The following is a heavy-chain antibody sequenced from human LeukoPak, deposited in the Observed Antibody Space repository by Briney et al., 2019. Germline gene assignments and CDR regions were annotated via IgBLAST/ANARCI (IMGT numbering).Heavy chain of an antibody. CDR2: IKQDGSEK. V-gene: IGHV3-7*01. Sequence: GGSLRLSCAASGFTFSNYWMNWVRQAPGKGLEWVANIKQDGSEKYYVDSVKGRFTISRDNGKNSLYLQMNSLRAEDTAVYYCAREVTRRILMRVVVNGCDYWGQGTLVTVSS. CDR1: GFTFSNYW. J-gene: IGHJ4*02. D-gene: IGHD3-22*01. CDR3: AREVTRRILMRVVVNGCDY.